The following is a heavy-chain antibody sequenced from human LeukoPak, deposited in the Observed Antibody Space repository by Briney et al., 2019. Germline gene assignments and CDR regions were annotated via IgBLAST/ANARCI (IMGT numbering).Heavy chain of an antibody. Sequence: PSETLSLTCAVYGGSFSGYYWSWIRQPPGKGLEWIGEINHSGSTNYNPSLKSRVTISVDTSENQFSLKLSSVTAADTAVYYCARTSARGAQFDYWGQGTLVTVSS. D-gene: IGHD3-10*01. CDR1: GGSFSGYY. CDR2: INHSGST. J-gene: IGHJ4*02. V-gene: IGHV4-34*01. CDR3: ARTSARGAQFDY.